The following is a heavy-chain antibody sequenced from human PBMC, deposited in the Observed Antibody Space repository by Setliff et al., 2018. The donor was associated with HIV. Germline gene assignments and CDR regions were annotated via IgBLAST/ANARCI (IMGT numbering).Heavy chain of an antibody. Sequence: GGSLRLSCAASGFTFSTYWMSWVRQAPGKGLEWVANIKQDGSEKNYMDSVKGRFTISRDNAKNSLHLQMNSLRAEDTSMYYCARSPIRMRYFDYWGQGALVTVSS. D-gene: IGHD2-8*01. CDR2: IKQDGSEK. V-gene: IGHV3-7*02. CDR1: GFTFSTYW. CDR3: ARSPIRMRYFDY. J-gene: IGHJ4*02.